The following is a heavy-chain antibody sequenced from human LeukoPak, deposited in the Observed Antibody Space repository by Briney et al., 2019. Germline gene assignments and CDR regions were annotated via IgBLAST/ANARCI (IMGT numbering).Heavy chain of an antibody. J-gene: IGHJ6*02. V-gene: IGHV4-34*01. Sequence: SETLSLTCAVYGGSFSGYYWSWIRQPPGKGLEWIGEINHSGSTNYNPSLKSRVTISVDTSKNQFSLKLSSVTAADTAVYYCARLPCCVWGQGTTVTVPS. CDR3: ARLPCCV. CDR2: INHSGST. CDR1: GGSFSGYY. D-gene: IGHD2-15*01.